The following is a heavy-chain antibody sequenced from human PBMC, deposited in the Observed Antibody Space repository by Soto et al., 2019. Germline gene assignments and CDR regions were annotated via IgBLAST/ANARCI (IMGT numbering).Heavy chain of an antibody. Sequence: EVQLVESGGGLVKPGGSLRLSCAASGFTFSNAWMSWVRQAPGKGLEWVGRIKSKTDGGTTDYAAPVKGRFTISRDDSKNTLYLQMNSLKTEDTAVYYCTSSTGPLQRNCLFDYWGQGTLVTVSS. CDR2: IKSKTDGGTT. V-gene: IGHV3-15*01. CDR1: GFTFSNAW. CDR3: TSSTGPLQRNCLFDY. J-gene: IGHJ4*02. D-gene: IGHD1-1*01.